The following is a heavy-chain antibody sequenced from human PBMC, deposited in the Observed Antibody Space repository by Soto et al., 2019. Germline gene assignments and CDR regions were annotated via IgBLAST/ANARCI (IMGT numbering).Heavy chain of an antibody. CDR1: AVSLDIPP. V-gene: IGHV3-30*08. CDR2: ISYDGTNK. D-gene: IGHD6-19*01. Sequence: SIRISWAGSAVSLDIPPMDWVRHAPGKGTEWVALISYDGTNKFYADSVKGRFTISRDNSKSTLYLQVDSLRPEDVAVYYCARDPNISCREQCPPRSTDS. J-gene: IGHJ5*01. CDR3: ARDPNISCREQCPPRSTDS.